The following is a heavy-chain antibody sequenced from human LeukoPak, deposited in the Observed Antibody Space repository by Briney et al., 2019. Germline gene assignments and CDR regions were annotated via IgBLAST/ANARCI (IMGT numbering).Heavy chain of an antibody. J-gene: IGHJ4*02. CDR3: ARGSLTGDDGDY. CDR1: GFTFSSYS. V-gene: IGHV3-21*01. D-gene: IGHD7-27*01. Sequence: TGGSLRLSCAASGFTFSSYSMNWVRQAPGKGLEWVSSISSSSSYIYYADSVKGRFTISRDNAKNSPYLQMNSLRAEDTAVYYCARGSLTGDDGDYWGQGTLVTVSS. CDR2: ISSSSSYI.